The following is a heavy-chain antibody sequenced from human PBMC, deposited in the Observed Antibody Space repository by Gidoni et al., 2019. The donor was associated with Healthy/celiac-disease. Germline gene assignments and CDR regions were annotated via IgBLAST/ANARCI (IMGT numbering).Heavy chain of an antibody. CDR2: ISYDGSNK. D-gene: IGHD3-10*01. CDR1: GFTFSSYG. CDR3: AKDRNYGSGSYGYYYGMDV. J-gene: IGHJ6*02. Sequence: QVQLVESGGGVVQPGRSRRLSCAASGFTFSSYGMHWVRQAPGKGLEWVAVISYDGSNKYYADSVKGRFTISRDNSKNTLYLQMNSLRAEDTAVYYCAKDRNYGSGSYGYYYGMDVWGQGTTVTVSS. V-gene: IGHV3-30*18.